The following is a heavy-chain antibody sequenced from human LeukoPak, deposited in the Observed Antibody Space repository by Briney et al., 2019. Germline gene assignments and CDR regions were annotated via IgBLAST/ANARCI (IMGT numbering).Heavy chain of an antibody. Sequence: PSETLSLTCAVYGGSFSGYYWTWIRQPPGKGLEWIGEINHSGSTNYNPSLKSRVSTSVDTSKNQFSLKLRSVSAADTAVYYCARARGTETIDSWGQGTLVTVSS. J-gene: IGHJ4*02. CDR1: GGSFSGYY. CDR2: INHSGST. CDR3: ARARGTETIDS. V-gene: IGHV4-34*01. D-gene: IGHD1/OR15-1a*01.